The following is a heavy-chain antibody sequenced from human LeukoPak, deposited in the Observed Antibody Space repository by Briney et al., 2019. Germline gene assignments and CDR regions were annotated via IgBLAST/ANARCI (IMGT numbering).Heavy chain of an antibody. CDR3: ARGGGSYSFDY. V-gene: IGHV3-33*01. D-gene: IGHD1-26*01. CDR1: GFTFSSYG. CDR2: IWYDGSNK. Sequence: GGSLRLSCAASGFTFSSYGMHWVRQAPGKGLEWVAVIWYDGSNKYYADSVKGRFTIPRDNSKNTLYLQMNSLRAEDTAVYYCARGGGSYSFDYWGQGTLVTVSS. J-gene: IGHJ4*02.